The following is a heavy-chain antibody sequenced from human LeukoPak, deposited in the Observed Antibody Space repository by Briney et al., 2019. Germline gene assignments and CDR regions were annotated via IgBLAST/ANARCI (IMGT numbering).Heavy chain of an antibody. CDR3: ARQLLSRGWFDP. CDR1: GYTFTGYY. D-gene: IGHD3-10*01. J-gene: IGHJ5*02. Sequence: ASVKVSCKASGYTFTGYYMHWVRQAPGQGLEWMGRINPNSGGTNYTQKFQGRVTTTRDTSISTAYMELSRLRSDDTAVYYCARQLLSRGWFDPWGQGTLVTVSS. CDR2: INPNSGGT. V-gene: IGHV1-2*06.